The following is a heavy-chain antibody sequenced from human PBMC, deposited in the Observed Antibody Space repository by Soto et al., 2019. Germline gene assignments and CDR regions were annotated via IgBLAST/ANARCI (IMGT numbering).Heavy chain of an antibody. V-gene: IGHV3-21*01. CDR3: ASHPRDSSGYWYYFDY. Sequence: EVQLVESGGGLVKPGGSLRLSCAASGFTFSSYSMNWVRQAPGKGLEWVSSISSSSSYIYYADSVKGRFTISRDNAENSLYLQTTSLRGDDKAVHYFASHPRDSSGYWYYFDYWGQGTLVTVS. CDR2: ISSSSSYI. CDR1: GFTFSSYS. J-gene: IGHJ4*02. D-gene: IGHD3-22*01.